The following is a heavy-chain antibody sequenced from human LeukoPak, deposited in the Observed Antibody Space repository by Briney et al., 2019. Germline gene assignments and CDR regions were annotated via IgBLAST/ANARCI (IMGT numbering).Heavy chain of an antibody. Sequence: ASAKVSCKASGYTFTGYYAHWVRQAPGQGLQWMGWINPNNGGTNYAQKFQGRFTITRDTSISTAYMELIRLTSDDTAVYYCASGAPPVAANTRDSFDSWGQGTLVTVSS. V-gene: IGHV1-2*02. CDR3: ASGAPPVAANTRDSFDS. J-gene: IGHJ4*02. CDR1: GYTFTGYY. D-gene: IGHD2-15*01. CDR2: INPNNGGT.